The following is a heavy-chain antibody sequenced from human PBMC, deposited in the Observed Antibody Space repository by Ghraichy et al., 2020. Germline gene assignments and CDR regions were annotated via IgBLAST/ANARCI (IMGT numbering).Heavy chain of an antibody. J-gene: IGHJ4*02. Sequence: SETLSLTCTVSGGSISSYYWSWIRQPAGKGLEWIGRIYTSGSTNYNPSLKSRVTMSVDTSKNQFSLKLSSVTAADTAVYYCARVGYSYGYAYYFDYWGQGTLVTVSS. V-gene: IGHV4-4*07. CDR1: GGSISSYY. CDR3: ARVGYSYGYAYYFDY. D-gene: IGHD5-18*01. CDR2: IYTSGST.